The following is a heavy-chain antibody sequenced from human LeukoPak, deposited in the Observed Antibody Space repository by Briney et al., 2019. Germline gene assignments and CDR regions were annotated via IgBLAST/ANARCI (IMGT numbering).Heavy chain of an antibody. D-gene: IGHD6-13*01. CDR2: ISWNSGSI. CDR1: GFTVSTNY. CDR3: AKDMEGYPETSGFDY. V-gene: IGHV3-9*01. J-gene: IGHJ4*02. Sequence: QSGGSLRLSCAASGFTVSTNYMSWVRQAPGKGLEWVSGISWNSGSIGYADSVKGRFTISRDNAKNSLYLQMNSLRAEDTALYYCAKDMEGYPETSGFDYWGQGTLVTVSS.